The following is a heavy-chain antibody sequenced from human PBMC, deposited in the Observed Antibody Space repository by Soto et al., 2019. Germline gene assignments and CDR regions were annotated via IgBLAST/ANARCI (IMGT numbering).Heavy chain of an antibody. D-gene: IGHD7-27*01. CDR3: ARGVGPGLTADPYAFDI. CDR1: GGPFTRYA. V-gene: IGHV1-69*01. J-gene: IGHJ3*02. CDR2: ITPIAETT. Sequence: QAQLVQSGAEVRKPGSSVRVSCRASGGPFTRYAVSWVRQAPGQGLEWIGGITPIAETTNYAQKFRGRLSITADESTDTVHMELRRLTSDDTAVYFCARGVGPGLTADPYAFDIWWQGSRVTVTS.